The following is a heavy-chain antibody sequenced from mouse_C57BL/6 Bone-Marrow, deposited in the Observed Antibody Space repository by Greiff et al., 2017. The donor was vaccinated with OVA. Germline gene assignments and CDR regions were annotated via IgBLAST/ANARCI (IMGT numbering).Heavy chain of an antibody. J-gene: IGHJ4*01. D-gene: IGHD2-4*01. CDR2: IDPSDSYT. V-gene: IGHV1-69*01. Sequence: QVQLQQSGAELVMPGASVKLSCKASGYTFTSYWMHWVKQRPGQGLEWIGEIDPSDSYTNYNPKFKGQSTLTVDKSSSTAYMQLSSLTSEDSAVYYCAYDYDGGYAMDYWGQGTSVTVSS. CDR1: GYTFTSYW. CDR3: AYDYDGGYAMDY.